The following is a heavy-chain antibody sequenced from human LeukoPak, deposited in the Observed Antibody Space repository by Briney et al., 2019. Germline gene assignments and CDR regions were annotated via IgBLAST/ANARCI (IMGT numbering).Heavy chain of an antibody. J-gene: IGHJ4*02. CDR2: INSDGRVT. V-gene: IGHV3-74*01. CDR3: ARDLFGSSRDY. D-gene: IGHD3-10*01. Sequence: PGGSLRLSCAASGFSFSNYWMEWVRQAPGKGLVWVSRINSDGRVTAYADSVKGRFTISRDNAKNTLHLQMNSLRAEDTAVYYCARDLFGSSRDYWGQGILVTVSS. CDR1: GFSFSNYW.